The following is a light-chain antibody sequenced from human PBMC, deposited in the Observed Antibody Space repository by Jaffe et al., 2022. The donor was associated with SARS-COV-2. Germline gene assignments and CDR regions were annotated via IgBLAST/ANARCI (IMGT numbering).Light chain of an antibody. Sequence: QSLLTQPPSASGTPGQRVTISCSGSSSNIGSNYVFWYQQLPGTAPKLLIYRNNQRPSGVPDRFSGSKSGTSASLAISGLRSEDEADYYCAAWDNSLNGPVFGGGTKLTVL. J-gene: IGLJ2*01. CDR2: RNN. V-gene: IGLV1-47*01. CDR3: AAWDNSLNGPV. CDR1: SSNIGSNY.